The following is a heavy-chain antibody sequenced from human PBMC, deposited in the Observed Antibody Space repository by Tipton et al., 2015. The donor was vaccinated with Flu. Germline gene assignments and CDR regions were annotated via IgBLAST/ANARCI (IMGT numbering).Heavy chain of an antibody. D-gene: IGHD3-10*01. CDR1: GFTFSSYD. CDR2: ISDSGYNI. V-gene: IGHV3-23*01. CDR3: AKWRRGGSQSGRGAFHI. J-gene: IGHJ3*02. Sequence: SLRLSCAASGFTFSSYDLSWVRQPPGKGLEWVSAISDSGYNIYDADFVKGRFTISRDNFKSVLYLQMNSLRVEDTAVYYCAKWRRGGSQSGRGAFHIWGQGTMVTVSS.